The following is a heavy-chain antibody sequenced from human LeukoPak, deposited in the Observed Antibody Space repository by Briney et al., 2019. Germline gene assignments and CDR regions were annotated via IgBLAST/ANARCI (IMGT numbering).Heavy chain of an antibody. J-gene: IGHJ4*02. CDR1: GFTFSVYS. V-gene: IGHV3-48*01. Sequence: GGSLRLSCAASGFTFSVYSMNWVRQAPEKGLEWVSYFSSTTNTIYYADSVKGRFTISRDNAKNSLYLQMNSLRAEDTAVYYCARGFQGCFDYWGQGTLVTVSS. D-gene: IGHD6-19*01. CDR3: ARGFQGCFDY. CDR2: FSSTTNTI.